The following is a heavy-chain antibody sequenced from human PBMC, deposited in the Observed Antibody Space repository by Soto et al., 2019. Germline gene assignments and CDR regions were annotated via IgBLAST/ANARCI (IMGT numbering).Heavy chain of an antibody. V-gene: IGHV3-23*01. Sequence: PGGSLRLSCAASRFTFSSYAMSWVPQAPGKGLEWVSAISGSGGSTYYADSVKGRFTISRDNSKNTLYLHMNSLRAEDTAVYYCANQGLMRWPEDYWGQGTLVTVSS. CDR2: ISGSGGST. D-gene: IGHD3-16*01. CDR1: RFTFSSYA. J-gene: IGHJ4*02. CDR3: ANQGLMRWPEDY.